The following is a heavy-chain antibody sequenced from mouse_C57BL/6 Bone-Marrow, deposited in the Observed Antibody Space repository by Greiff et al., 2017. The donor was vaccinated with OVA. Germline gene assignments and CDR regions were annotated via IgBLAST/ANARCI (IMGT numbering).Heavy chain of an antibody. J-gene: IGHJ2*01. CDR1: GFNIKDDY. Sequence: VQLQQSGAELVRPGASVKLSCTVSGFNIKDDYIHWVKQRPEQGLEWIGWIDPENGDTEYASKFQGKATLTADTSSNTAYLKLRSLTCEDTAVYYCTIHFLWGQGTTLTGSS. CDR3: TIHFL. CDR2: IDPENGDT. V-gene: IGHV14-4*01.